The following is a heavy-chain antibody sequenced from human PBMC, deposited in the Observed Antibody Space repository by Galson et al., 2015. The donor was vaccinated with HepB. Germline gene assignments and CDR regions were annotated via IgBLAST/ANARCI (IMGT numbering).Heavy chain of an antibody. CDR1: GLTLTNAW. CDR2: LKSKASGGTT. J-gene: IGHJ4*02. Sequence: SLRLSCAASGLTLTNAWMKWVRQAPGKGLEWVGRLKSKASGGTTDYAAHMKGRFTISRDDSKNTLFLEMNSMKPEDTAVYYCTAFRDTSNYRFDYWGQGTLVTVSS. V-gene: IGHV3-15*07. CDR3: TAFRDTSNYRFDY. D-gene: IGHD3-9*01.